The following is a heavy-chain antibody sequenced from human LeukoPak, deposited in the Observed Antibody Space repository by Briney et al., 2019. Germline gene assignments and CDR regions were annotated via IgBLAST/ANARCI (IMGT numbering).Heavy chain of an antibody. CDR1: CYTFTPYV. Sequence: SEKLSVKSSCYTFTPYVISRLRQAPRQGLERMGWISAYNGNTNYAQKLQGRVTMTTDTSTSTAYMELTSLRSDETAVYSCARVGRTGDRDYFDYRGQRTLVTVSP. D-gene: IGHD7-27*01. V-gene: IGHV1-18*01. CDR3: ARVGRTGDRDYFDY. CDR2: ISAYNGNT. J-gene: IGHJ4*02.